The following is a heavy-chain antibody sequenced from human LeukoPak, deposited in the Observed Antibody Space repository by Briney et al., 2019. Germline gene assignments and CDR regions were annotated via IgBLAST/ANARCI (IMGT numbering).Heavy chain of an antibody. CDR3: ARAGGTWYYFDY. V-gene: IGHV4-30-4*01. D-gene: IGHD1-26*01. CDR2: IYHSGST. CDR1: GGSISIVDYY. Sequence: SQSLSLACTVSGGSISIVDYYWSWIRQPGGKGLEWIGYIYHSGSTYYNSSLKSRLTISVDTSKNQFSLKVSSVTAADTAVYYSARAGGTWYYFDYWGQGTLVTVSS. J-gene: IGHJ4*02.